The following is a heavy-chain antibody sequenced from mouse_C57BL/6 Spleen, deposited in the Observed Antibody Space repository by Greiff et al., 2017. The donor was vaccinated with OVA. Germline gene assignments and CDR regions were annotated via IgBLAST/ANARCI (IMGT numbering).Heavy chain of an antibody. V-gene: IGHV1-55*01. Sequence: QVQLQQPGAELVKPGASVKMSCKASGYTFTSYWITWVKQRPGQGLEWIGDIYPGSGSTNYNEKFKSKATLTVDTSSSTAYMQLSSLTSEDSAVYYCARCGSGQAWFAYWGQGTLVTVSA. J-gene: IGHJ3*01. D-gene: IGHD3-2*02. CDR1: GYTFTSYW. CDR3: ARCGSGQAWFAY. CDR2: IYPGSGST.